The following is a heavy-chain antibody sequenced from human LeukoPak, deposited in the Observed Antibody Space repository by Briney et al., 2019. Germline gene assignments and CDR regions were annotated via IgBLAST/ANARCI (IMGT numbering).Heavy chain of an antibody. CDR2: ISSSSSTI. J-gene: IGHJ4*02. Sequence: PGGSLRLSCAASGFTFSYYSMNLVRQAPGKGLEWVSYISSSSSTIYYADSVKGRFTISRDNAKNSLYLQMNSLRDEDTAVYYCAREVYGDYDYWGQGTLVTVSS. CDR1: GFTFSYYS. V-gene: IGHV3-48*02. CDR3: AREVYGDYDY. D-gene: IGHD4-17*01.